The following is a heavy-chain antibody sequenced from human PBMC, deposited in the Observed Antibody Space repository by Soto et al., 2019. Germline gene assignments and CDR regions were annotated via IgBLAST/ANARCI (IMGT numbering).Heavy chain of an antibody. V-gene: IGHV3-48*01. J-gene: IGHJ6*03. D-gene: IGHD2-2*01. CDR1: GFTFSSYS. CDR2: ISSSSSTI. Sequence: GGSLRLSYAASGFTFSSYSMNWVRQAPGKGLEWVSYISSSSSTIYYADSVKGRFTISRDNAKNSLYLQMNSLRAEDTAVYYCAREADIVVVPAAMTGYYYYYMDVWGKGTTVTVSS. CDR3: AREADIVVVPAAMTGYYYYYMDV.